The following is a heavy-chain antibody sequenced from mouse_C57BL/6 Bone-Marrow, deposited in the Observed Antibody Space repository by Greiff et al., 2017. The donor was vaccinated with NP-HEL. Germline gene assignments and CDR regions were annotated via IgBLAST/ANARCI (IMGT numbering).Heavy chain of an antibody. D-gene: IGHD1-1*02. V-gene: IGHV1-52*01. CDR1: GYTFTSYW. CDR3: ARLDYDSDY. J-gene: IGHJ2*01. CDR2: IDPSDSET. Sequence: QVQLQQPGAELVRPGSSVKLSCKASGYTFTSYWMHWVKQRPIQGLEWIGNIDPSDSETHYNQKFKDKATLTVDKSSSTAYMQLSSLTSGDSAVYYCARLDYDSDYWGQGTTLTVSS.